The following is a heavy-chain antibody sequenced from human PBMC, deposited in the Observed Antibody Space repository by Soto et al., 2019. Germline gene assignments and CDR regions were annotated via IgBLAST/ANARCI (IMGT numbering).Heavy chain of an antibody. CDR2: INHSGST. CDR1: GGSFSGYY. Sequence: SETLSLTCAVYGGSFSGYYWSWIRQPPGKGLEWIGEINHSGSTNYNPSLKSRVTISVDTSKNQFSLKLSSVTAADTAVYYCAGRITMVRGRDLVYWGQGTLVTAPQ. J-gene: IGHJ4*02. V-gene: IGHV4-34*01. CDR3: AGRITMVRGRDLVY. D-gene: IGHD3-10*01.